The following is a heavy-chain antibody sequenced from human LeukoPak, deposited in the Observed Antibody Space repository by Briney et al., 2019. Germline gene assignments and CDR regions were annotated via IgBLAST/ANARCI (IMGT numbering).Heavy chain of an antibody. J-gene: IGHJ4*02. CDR1: NGSVSTYY. V-gene: IGHV4-59*02. CDR3: ARVSRRHTLDY. Sequence: SETLSLTCIVSNGSVSTYYWSWIRQPPGKGLEWIGYIDYSGSTNYNPSLKSRVTMSLDTSKNHFSLRLSSVTAADSAVYYCARVSRRHTLDYWGQGTLVTVSS. CDR2: IDYSGST.